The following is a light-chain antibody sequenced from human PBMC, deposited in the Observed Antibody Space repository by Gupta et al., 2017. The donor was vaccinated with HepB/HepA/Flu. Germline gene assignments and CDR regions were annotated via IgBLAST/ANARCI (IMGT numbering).Light chain of an antibody. J-gene: IGLJ2*01. CDR3: ASCDSNV. CDR1: SGHSSYI. V-gene: IGLV4-60*01. CDR2: REGSGRY. Sequence: QPVLTQSSSASASLGSSVKLTCTLSSGHSSYIIAWHQKQPGKAPRYLMIREGSGRYNKGSGVPSRFPGFNSGAHSXLXISNLQXDEYYGYSYASCDSNVFGVGTKLTVL.